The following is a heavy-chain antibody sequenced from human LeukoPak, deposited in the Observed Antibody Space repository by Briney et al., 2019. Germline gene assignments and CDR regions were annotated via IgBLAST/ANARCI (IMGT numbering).Heavy chain of an antibody. J-gene: IGHJ3*02. D-gene: IGHD6-19*01. V-gene: IGHV1-58*01. CDR2: IVVGSGNT. CDR3: AAEASSGNDAFDI. Sequence: SVKVSCKASGFTFISSNVQWVRQARGQRLEWIGWIVVGSGNTNYAQKFQERVAITRDMSTSTAYMELSSLRSEDTAVSYCAAEASSGNDAFDIWGQGTMVTVSS. CDR1: GFTFISSN.